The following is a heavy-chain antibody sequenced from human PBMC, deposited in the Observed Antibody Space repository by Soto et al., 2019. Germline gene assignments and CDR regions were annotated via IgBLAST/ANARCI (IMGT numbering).Heavy chain of an antibody. CDR3: AKDPYYYDSSGYSIDY. V-gene: IGHV3-30*18. Sequence: PGGSLRLSCAASGFTFSSYGMHWVRQAPGKGLEWVAVISYDGSNKYYADSVKGRFTISRDNSKNTLYLQMNSLRAEDTAVYYCAKDPYYYDSSGYSIDYWGQGTLVTVSS. CDR1: GFTFSSYG. J-gene: IGHJ4*02. D-gene: IGHD3-22*01. CDR2: ISYDGSNK.